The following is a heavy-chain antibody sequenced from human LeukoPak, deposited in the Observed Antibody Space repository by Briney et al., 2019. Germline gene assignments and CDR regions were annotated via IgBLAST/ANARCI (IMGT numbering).Heavy chain of an antibody. J-gene: IGHJ4*02. CDR2: IRSKANSYAT. Sequence: PGGSLRLSCAASGFTFSGSAMHWVRQASGKGLEWVGRIRSKANSYATAYAASVKGRFTISRDDSKNTAYLQMTSLKTEDTAVYYCTTVDYGDSDGPFDYWGQGTLVTVSS. CDR1: GFTFSGSA. V-gene: IGHV3-73*01. CDR3: TTVDYGDSDGPFDY. D-gene: IGHD4-17*01.